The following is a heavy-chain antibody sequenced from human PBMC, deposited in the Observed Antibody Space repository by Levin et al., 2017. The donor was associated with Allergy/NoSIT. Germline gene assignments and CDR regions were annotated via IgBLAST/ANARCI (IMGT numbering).Heavy chain of an antibody. Sequence: GESLKISCKASGYSFTTYAMHWVRQAPGQSLEWMGWINAGKGNTKYSQKFQDRVTITRDTSASTAYMELSSLRSEDTAVYYCAREPRPYYDILTGYYESNWFDPWGQGTLVTVSS. V-gene: IGHV1-3*01. D-gene: IGHD3-9*01. CDR2: INAGKGNT. CDR3: AREPRPYYDILTGYYESNWFDP. CDR1: GYSFTTYA. J-gene: IGHJ5*02.